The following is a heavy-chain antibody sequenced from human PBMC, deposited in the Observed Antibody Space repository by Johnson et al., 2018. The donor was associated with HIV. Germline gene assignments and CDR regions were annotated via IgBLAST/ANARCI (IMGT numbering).Heavy chain of an antibody. Sequence: QVQLVESGGGVVQPGGSLRLSCAASGFTFSSYGMHWVRQAPGKGLEWVAFIRYDGSNKYYADSVKGRFTISRDNSKNTLYLQMNSLRAEDTAVYYCASYCSGGSCYRRSPRDAFDSWGQGTMVTVSS. J-gene: IGHJ3*02. CDR1: GFTFSSYG. D-gene: IGHD2-15*01. V-gene: IGHV3-30*02. CDR3: ASYCSGGSCYRRSPRDAFDS. CDR2: IRYDGSNK.